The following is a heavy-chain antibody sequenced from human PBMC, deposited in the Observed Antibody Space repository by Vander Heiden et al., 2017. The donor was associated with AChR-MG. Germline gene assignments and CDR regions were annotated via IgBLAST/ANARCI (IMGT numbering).Heavy chain of an antibody. CDR1: GFTFSSYG. CDR3: AKAGGDYDQTNWYFDL. CDR2: ISYDGSNK. Sequence: QVQLVESGGGVVQPGRSLRLSCAASGFTFSSYGMHWVRQAPGKGLEWVAVISYDGSNKYYADSVKGRFTISRDNSKNTLYLQMNSLRAEDTAVYYCAKAGGDYDQTNWYFDLWGRGTLVTVSS. D-gene: IGHD4-17*01. J-gene: IGHJ2*01. V-gene: IGHV3-30*18.